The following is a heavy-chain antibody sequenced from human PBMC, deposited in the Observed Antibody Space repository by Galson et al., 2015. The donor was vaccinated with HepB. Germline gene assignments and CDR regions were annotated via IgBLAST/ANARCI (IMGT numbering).Heavy chain of an antibody. V-gene: IGHV3-15*01. D-gene: IGHD5-12*01. CDR3: SKDPTLMYDYFDP. Sequence: SLRLSCAASGFTFRYAWMNWVRQGPGKGLEWVGRIKRKSDGGTTDYATPVKGRFTISRDDSKTTLYLQMNSLKTEDTAFYYCSKDPTLMYDYFDPWGQGTLVTVSS. CDR2: IKRKSDGGTT. CDR1: GFTFRYAW. J-gene: IGHJ5*02.